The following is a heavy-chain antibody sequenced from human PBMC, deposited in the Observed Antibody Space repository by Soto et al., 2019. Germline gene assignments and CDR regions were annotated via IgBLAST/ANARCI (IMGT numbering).Heavy chain of an antibody. CDR1: GGSISTYDYY. V-gene: IGHV4-39*01. J-gene: IGHJ4*02. CDR3: ARPSGSYLYYFDY. Sequence: SETLSLTCTVSGGSISTYDYYWVWIRQPPGKGLEWIASIYYSGSTYYNPSLKSRVTISVDTSKNQFSLKLSSVTAADTAVYYCARPSGSYLYYFDYWGQGTLVTVSS. CDR2: IYYSGST. D-gene: IGHD1-26*01.